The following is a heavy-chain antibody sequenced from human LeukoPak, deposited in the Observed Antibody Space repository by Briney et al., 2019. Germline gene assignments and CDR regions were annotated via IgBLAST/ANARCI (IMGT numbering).Heavy chain of an antibody. V-gene: IGHV5-51*01. CDR3: ASLIERWNDAFDI. J-gene: IGHJ3*02. Sequence: GESLKISCKGSGYSFTSYWIGWVRQLTGKGLEWMGIIYPGDSDTRYSPSFQGQVTISADKSISTAYLQWSSLKASDTAMYYCASLIERWNDAFDIWGQGTMVTVSS. D-gene: IGHD3-22*01. CDR1: GYSFTSYW. CDR2: IYPGDSDT.